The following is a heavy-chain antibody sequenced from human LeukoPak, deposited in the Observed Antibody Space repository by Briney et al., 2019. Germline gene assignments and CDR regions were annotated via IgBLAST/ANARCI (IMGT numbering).Heavy chain of an antibody. V-gene: IGHV3-30*02. CDR1: GFTFTHYG. J-gene: IGHJ6*03. CDR3: ARCLPLFSSASDYMDV. D-gene: IGHD6-6*01. CDR2: IRHDDRGK. Sequence: GGSLRLSCVTSGFTFTHYGMHWVRQAPGKGLEWVAFIRHDDRGKYYADSVKGRFIISRDNSKSTVSLQMTSLRLDDTAVYYCARCLPLFSSASDYMDVWGTGTTVIVSS.